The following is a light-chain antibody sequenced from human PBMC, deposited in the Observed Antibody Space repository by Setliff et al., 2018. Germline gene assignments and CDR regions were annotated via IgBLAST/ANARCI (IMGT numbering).Light chain of an antibody. V-gene: IGLV2-14*03. Sequence: VLTQPASVSGSPGQSITISCTGSAADVGAYNYVSWYQQHPGKAPKLIIYDVANRPSGVSDRFSGSKSGNTASLTISGLRAEDEADYYCGSYTTASTRVFGTGTKGTVL. CDR3: GSYTTASTRV. CDR1: AADVGAYNY. J-gene: IGLJ1*01. CDR2: DVA.